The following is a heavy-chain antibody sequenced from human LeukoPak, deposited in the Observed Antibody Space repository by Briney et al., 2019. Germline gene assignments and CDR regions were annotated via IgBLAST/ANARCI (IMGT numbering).Heavy chain of an antibody. CDR3: ARVGSGYLGRLEY. V-gene: IGHV4-34*01. CDR1: GGSFSGYY. CDR2: INHSGST. J-gene: IGHJ4*02. D-gene: IGHD3-22*01. Sequence: SETLSLTCAVYGGSFSGYYWSWIRQPPGKGLEWIGEINHSGSTNYNPSLKSRVTISVDTSKNQFSLKLSSVTAADTAVYYCARVGSGYLGRLEYWGQGTLVTVSS.